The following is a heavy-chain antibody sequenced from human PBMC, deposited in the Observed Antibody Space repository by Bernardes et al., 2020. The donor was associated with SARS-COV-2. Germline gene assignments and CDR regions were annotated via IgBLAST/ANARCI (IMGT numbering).Heavy chain of an antibody. Sequence: ASVKVSCKASGYTFTGYYMHWVRQAPGKGLEWMGWINPNSGGTNYAQKFQGRVTMTRDTSISTAYMELSRLRSDDTAVYYCARAAWFGELSDDFDYWGQGTLVTVSS. V-gene: IGHV1-2*02. CDR2: INPNSGGT. J-gene: IGHJ4*02. CDR3: ARAAWFGELSDDFDY. CDR1: GYTFTGYY. D-gene: IGHD3-10*01.